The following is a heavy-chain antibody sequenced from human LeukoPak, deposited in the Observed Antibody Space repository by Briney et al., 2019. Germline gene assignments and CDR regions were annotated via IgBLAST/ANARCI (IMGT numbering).Heavy chain of an antibody. J-gene: IGHJ3*01. CDR3: ARDAVVPDAEAFDV. V-gene: IGHV3-7*01. Sequence: GGSLRLSCAASGFTFRTHWMSWVRQAPGKGLEWVANIKQDGSEKYYVESLKGRFSISRDNARNSLYLQVNGLRAEDTAVYYCARDAVVPDAEAFDVWGQGTMVTVSS. CDR1: GFTFRTHW. CDR2: IKQDGSEK. D-gene: IGHD2-2*01.